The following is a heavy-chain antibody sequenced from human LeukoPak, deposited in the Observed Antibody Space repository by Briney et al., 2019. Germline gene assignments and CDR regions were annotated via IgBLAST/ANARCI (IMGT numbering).Heavy chain of an antibody. Sequence: GGSLRLSCAASGFTFISYWMHWVRQDPGRGLVWVSRINADGSSTSYADSVKGRFTVSRDNSKNTLYLQMNILRAEDTGVYDCTREEVRAPLDNWGQGTLVTVSS. CDR1: GFTFISYW. CDR3: TREEVRAPLDN. V-gene: IGHV3-74*01. J-gene: IGHJ4*02. D-gene: IGHD3-10*01. CDR2: INADGSST.